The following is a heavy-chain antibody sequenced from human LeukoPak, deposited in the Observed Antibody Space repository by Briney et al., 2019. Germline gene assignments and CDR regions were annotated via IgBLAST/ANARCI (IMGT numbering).Heavy chain of an antibody. CDR2: ISYDGSNK. Sequence: PGGSLRLSCAASGFTFSSYAMHWVRQGPGKGLEWVAVISYDGSNKYYADSVKGRFTISRDNSKNTLYLQMNSLRAEDTAVYYCARERSSSSWCFDYWGQGTLVSLSS. D-gene: IGHD6-13*01. V-gene: IGHV3-30*04. J-gene: IGHJ4*02. CDR3: ARERSSSSWCFDY. CDR1: GFTFSSYA.